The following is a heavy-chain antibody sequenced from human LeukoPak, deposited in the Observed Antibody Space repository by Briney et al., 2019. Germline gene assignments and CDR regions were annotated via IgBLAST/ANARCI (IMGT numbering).Heavy chain of an antibody. CDR3: VRTGWELLTT. CDR1: GASFESHY. Sequence: SSETLSLTCNVSGASFESHYWTWIRQTPDKRLEWIGYYFDTGSTDFNPSLKSRVAMSVDRSKNQFFLRLKSVTAADTAVYYCVRTGWELLTTWGQGTLVTVSS. J-gene: IGHJ4*02. D-gene: IGHD4-23*01. V-gene: IGHV4-59*11. CDR2: YFDTGST.